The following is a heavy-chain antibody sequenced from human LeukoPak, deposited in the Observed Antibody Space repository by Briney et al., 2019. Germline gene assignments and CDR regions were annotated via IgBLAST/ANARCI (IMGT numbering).Heavy chain of an antibody. D-gene: IGHD3-16*02. CDR3: ARGDEGYQIDY. Sequence: GGSLRLSCAASGFTFDDYALHWVRQAPGKGLEWVSGISWNSGSIGYADSVKGRFTISRDNANNSLYLQMNSLRAEDTAEYYCARGDEGYQIDYWGQGTLVTVSS. CDR1: GFTFDDYA. V-gene: IGHV3-9*01. CDR2: ISWNSGSI. J-gene: IGHJ4*02.